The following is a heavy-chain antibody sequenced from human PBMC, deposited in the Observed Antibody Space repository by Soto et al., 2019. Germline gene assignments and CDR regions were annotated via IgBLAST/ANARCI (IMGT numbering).Heavy chain of an antibody. J-gene: IGHJ6*03. Sequence: EVQLLESGGGLVQPGGSLRLSCAASGFIFNDYAMTWVRQAPGKGLEWVSGISGSGGSTYYADSVKGRFTISRDNSKNTLDLQMSSLRGEDTALYYCAKCCTGKKASRKYYYYYRDVGGKGTTVTGSS. V-gene: IGHV3-23*01. CDR2: ISGSGGST. CDR1: GFIFNDYA. CDR3: AKCCTGKKASRKYYYYYRDV.